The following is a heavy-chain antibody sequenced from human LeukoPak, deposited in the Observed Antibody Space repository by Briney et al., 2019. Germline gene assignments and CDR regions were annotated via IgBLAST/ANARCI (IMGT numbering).Heavy chain of an antibody. V-gene: IGHV3-43*02. Sequence: PGGSLRLSCAASGFTFDDYAMHWVRQAPGKGLEWVSLISGDAGSTYYADSVKGRFTISRDDSKNSLYLQMNSLRTEDTAFYYCAIDIYRGLDMATRPDYWGQGTLVTVSS. J-gene: IGHJ4*02. CDR2: ISGDAGST. D-gene: IGHD5-24*01. CDR1: GFTFDDYA. CDR3: AIDIYRGLDMATRPDY.